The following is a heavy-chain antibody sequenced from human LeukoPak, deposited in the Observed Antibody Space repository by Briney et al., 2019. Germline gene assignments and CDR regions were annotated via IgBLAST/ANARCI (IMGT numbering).Heavy chain of an antibody. CDR1: GGSISSTKW. Sequence: SGTLSLTCAVSGGSISSTKWWSWVRQPPGKGLEWIGEIYHSGNTNYNPSLKSRVTMSVDTSKNQFSLKLSSVTAADTAVYYCARDLIPRKTDSSSPPVYYMDVWGKGTTVTVSS. CDR3: ARDLIPRKTDSSSPPVYYMDV. V-gene: IGHV4-4*02. J-gene: IGHJ6*03. CDR2: IYHSGNT. D-gene: IGHD6-13*01.